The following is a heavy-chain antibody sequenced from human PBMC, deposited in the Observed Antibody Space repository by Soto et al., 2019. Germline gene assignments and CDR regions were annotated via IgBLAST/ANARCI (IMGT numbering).Heavy chain of an antibody. D-gene: IGHD2-2*01. CDR3: ARDLGYCSSTSCYPGGNWFDP. J-gene: IGHJ5*02. CDR2: INPNSGGT. V-gene: IGHV1-2*04. CDR1: GYTFTGYY. Sequence: ASVKVSCKASGYTFTGYYMHWVRQAPGQGLEWMGWINPNSGGTNYAQKFQGWVTMTRDTSISTAYMELSRLRSDDTAVYYCARDLGYCSSTSCYPGGNWFDPRGQRTPVTVSS.